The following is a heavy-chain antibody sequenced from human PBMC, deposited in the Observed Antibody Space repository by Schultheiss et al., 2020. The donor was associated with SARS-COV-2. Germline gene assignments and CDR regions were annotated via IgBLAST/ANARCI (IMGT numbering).Heavy chain of an antibody. CDR1: GGTFSSYT. CDR2: IIPILGIA. D-gene: IGHD2-15*01. CDR3: ARVTGGGSNAFDI. J-gene: IGHJ3*02. Sequence: SVKVSCKASGGTFSSYTISWVRQAPGQGLEWMGRIIPILGIANYAQKFQGRVTITADKSTSTAYMELSSLRSEDTAVYYCARVTGGGSNAFDIWGQGTMVTVSS. V-gene: IGHV1-69*02.